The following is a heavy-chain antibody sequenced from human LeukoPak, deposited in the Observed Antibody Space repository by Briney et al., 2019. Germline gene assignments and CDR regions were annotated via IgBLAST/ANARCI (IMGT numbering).Heavy chain of an antibody. J-gene: IGHJ4*02. CDR1: GYTFSSYA. Sequence: PGRSLRLSCAASGYTFSSYAMHWVRRAPGKGLEWVAVISYDGSNKYYADSVKGRFTISRENAKNSLYLQMNSLRAGDTAVYYCARASSGFDYWGQGTLVTVSS. CDR2: ISYDGSNK. D-gene: IGHD2-15*01. CDR3: ARASSGFDY. V-gene: IGHV3-30*14.